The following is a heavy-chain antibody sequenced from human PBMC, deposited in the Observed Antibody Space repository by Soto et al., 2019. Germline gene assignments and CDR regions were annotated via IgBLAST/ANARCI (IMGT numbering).Heavy chain of an antibody. CDR2: INWDGRIT. CDR3: AKDEGAAVESPGD. D-gene: IGHD6-13*01. J-gene: IGHJ4*02. V-gene: IGHV3-43*01. Sequence: EVQLVESGGTVIQPGGSLRLSCAASGFIFDDFTMHWVRLLPGKGLQWVSCINWDGRITMYADSVKGRFTISRDNTNSHLYLQMNRLGSDDTALYYCAKDEGAAVESPGDWGQGTLVTVSS. CDR1: GFIFDDFT.